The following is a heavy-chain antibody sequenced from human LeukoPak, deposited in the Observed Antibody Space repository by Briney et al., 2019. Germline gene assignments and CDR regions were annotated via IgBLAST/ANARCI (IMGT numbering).Heavy chain of an antibody. J-gene: IGHJ4*02. D-gene: IGHD2-2*01. V-gene: IGHV3-23*01. CDR1: GFTFRSYV. CDR2: ISANGGST. Sequence: GGSLRLSCAASGFTFRSYVMRWVRQAPGKGLEWVSSISANGGSTYYADSVKGRFTISRDNSRNTLYLQMNSLRAEDTGVYYCAEECSSTTCSDNYWGQGTLVTVSS. CDR3: AEECSSTTCSDNY.